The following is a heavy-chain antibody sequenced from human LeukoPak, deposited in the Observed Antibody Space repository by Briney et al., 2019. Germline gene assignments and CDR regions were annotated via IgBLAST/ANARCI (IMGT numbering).Heavy chain of an antibody. CDR3: ARVSQQLANFDY. Sequence: GGSLRLSCAASGFTVSSNYMSWVRQAPGKGLEWVSVIYSGGSTYYADSVKGRFTISRDNSKNTLYLQMNSLRAEDTAVYYCARVSQQLANFDYWGQGTLVTISS. CDR1: GFTVSSNY. J-gene: IGHJ4*02. V-gene: IGHV3-53*01. CDR2: IYSGGST. D-gene: IGHD6-13*01.